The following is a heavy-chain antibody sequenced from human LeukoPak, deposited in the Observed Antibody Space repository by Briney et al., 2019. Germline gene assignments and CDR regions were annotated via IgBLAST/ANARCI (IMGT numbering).Heavy chain of an antibody. CDR1: GFTFSSYA. J-gene: IGHJ5*02. D-gene: IGHD6-6*01. CDR2: ISGSGGST. Sequence: GGSLRLSCAASGFTFSSYAMSWVRQAPGKRLEWVSAISGSGGSTYYADSVKGRFTISRDNSKNTLYLQMNSLRAEDTAVYYCAKDRGSSSFRSFDPWGQGTLVTVSS. CDR3: AKDRGSSSFRSFDP. V-gene: IGHV3-23*01.